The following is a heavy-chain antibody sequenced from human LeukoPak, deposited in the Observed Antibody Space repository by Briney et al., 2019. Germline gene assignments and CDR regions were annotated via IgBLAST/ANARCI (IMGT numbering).Heavy chain of an antibody. V-gene: IGHV3-21*01. Sequence: GGSLRLSCAASRFTVSSNYMTWVRQAPGKGLEWVSSISSSSSYIYFGDSVKGRFTISRDNAKNSLYLQMNSLRAEDTAVYYCARAGDGYSDAFDIWGQGTMVTVSS. D-gene: IGHD5-24*01. J-gene: IGHJ3*02. CDR1: RFTVSSNY. CDR2: ISSSSSYI. CDR3: ARAGDGYSDAFDI.